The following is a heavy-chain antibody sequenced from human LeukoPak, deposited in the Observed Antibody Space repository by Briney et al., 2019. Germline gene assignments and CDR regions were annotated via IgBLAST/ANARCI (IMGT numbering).Heavy chain of an antibody. D-gene: IGHD1-1*01. CDR3: ARELEGFDI. J-gene: IGHJ3*02. CDR1: GGSTSSYY. Sequence: SETLSLTCTVSGGSTSSYYWSWIRQPPGKGLEWIGYIYYSGSTNYNPSLKSRVTISVDTSKNQFSLKLSSVTAADTAVYYCARELEGFDIWGQGTMVTVSS. CDR2: IYYSGST. V-gene: IGHV4-59*01.